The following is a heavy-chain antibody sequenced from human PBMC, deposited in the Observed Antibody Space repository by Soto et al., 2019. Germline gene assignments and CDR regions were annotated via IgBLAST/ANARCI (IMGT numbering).Heavy chain of an antibody. V-gene: IGHV1-69*02. J-gene: IGHJ4*02. CDR2: IIPILGIA. D-gene: IGHD4-17*01. CDR3: ARAPYGDYSGY. CDR1: GGTFSSYT. Sequence: QVQLVQSGAEVKKPGSSVKFSCKASGGTFSSYTISWVRQAPGQGLEWMGRIIPILGIANYAQKFQGRVTITADKSTSTAYMGLSSLRSEDAAVYYCARAPYGDYSGYWGQGTLVTVSS.